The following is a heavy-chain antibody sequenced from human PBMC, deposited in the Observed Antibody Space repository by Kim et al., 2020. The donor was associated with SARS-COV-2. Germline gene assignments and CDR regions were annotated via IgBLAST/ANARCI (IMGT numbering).Heavy chain of an antibody. J-gene: IGHJ6*02. CDR1: GGSISSYY. D-gene: IGHD5-12*01. CDR3: AGDIVATISPTRYYYGMDV. V-gene: IGHV4-59*01. CDR2: IYYSGST. Sequence: SETLSLTCTVSGGSISSYYWSWIRQPPGKGLEWIGYIYYSGSTNYNPSLKSRVTISVDTSKNQFSLKLSSVTAADTAVYYCAGDIVATISPTRYYYGMDVWGQGTTVTVSS.